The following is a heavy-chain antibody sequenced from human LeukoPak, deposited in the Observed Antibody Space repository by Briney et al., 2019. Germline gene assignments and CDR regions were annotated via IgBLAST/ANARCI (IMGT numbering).Heavy chain of an antibody. CDR2: INPNSGGT. J-gene: IGHJ4*02. CDR1: GYTFTGYY. Sequence: GASVKVSCEASGYTFTGYYMHWVRQAPGQGLEWMGCINPNSGGTNYAQKFQGRVTMTRDTSITTAYMELRSLRSDDTAVYYCARGQYSSGWYHLFPFDYWGQGTLVTVSS. CDR3: ARGQYSSGWYHLFPFDY. D-gene: IGHD6-19*01. V-gene: IGHV1-2*02.